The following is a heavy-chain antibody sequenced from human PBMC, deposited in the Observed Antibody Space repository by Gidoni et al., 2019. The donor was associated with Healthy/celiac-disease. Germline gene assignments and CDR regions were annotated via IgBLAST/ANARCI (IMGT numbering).Heavy chain of an antibody. CDR3: ARDESFTMIVTH. J-gene: IGHJ4*02. CDR1: GFTFSSYG. D-gene: IGHD3-22*01. CDR2: IWYDGSNK. V-gene: IGHV3-33*01. Sequence: QVQLVESGGGVVQPGRSLRLPCAASGFTFSSYGMHWVRQAPGKGLEWVAVIWYDGSNKYYADSVKGRFTISRDNSKNTLYLQMNSLRAEDTAVYYCARDESFTMIVTHWGQGTLVTVSS.